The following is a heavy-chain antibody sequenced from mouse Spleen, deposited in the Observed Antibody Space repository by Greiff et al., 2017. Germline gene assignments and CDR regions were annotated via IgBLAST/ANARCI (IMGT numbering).Heavy chain of an antibody. CDR1: GFTFSDYG. Sequence: DVKLVESGGGLVKPGGSLKLSCAASGFTFSDYGMHWVRQAPEKGLEWVAYISSGSSTIYYADTVKGRFTISRDNAENTLFLQMTSLRSEDTAMYYCAGYDYFDYWGQGTTLTVSS. CDR3: AGYDYFDY. CDR2: ISSGSSTI. J-gene: IGHJ2*01. D-gene: IGHD2-2*01. V-gene: IGHV5-17*01.